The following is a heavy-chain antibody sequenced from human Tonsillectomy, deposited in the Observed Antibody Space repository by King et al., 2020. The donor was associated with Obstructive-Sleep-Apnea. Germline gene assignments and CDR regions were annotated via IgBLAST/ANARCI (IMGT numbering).Heavy chain of an antibody. CDR3: ANPDY. CDR2: VSVSGGST. CDR1: GFTFSSYA. V-gene: IGHV3-23*04. Sequence: VQLVESGGGLVQPGGALRISCAASGFTFSSYAMSWVRQAPGKGLEWGSSVSVSGGSTYYADSVKGRFTIARDNSKNTFYLQMNSLRVEDTAGYYCANPDYWGQGILVTVSS. J-gene: IGHJ4*01.